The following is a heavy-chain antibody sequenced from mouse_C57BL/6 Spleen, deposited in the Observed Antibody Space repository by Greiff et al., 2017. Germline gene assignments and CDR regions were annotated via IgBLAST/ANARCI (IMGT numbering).Heavy chain of an antibody. CDR1: GYTFTDYN. J-gene: IGHJ4*01. V-gene: IGHV1-18*01. CDR3: ARLNYRYYAMDY. Sequence: VQLKESGPELVKPGASVKIPCKASGYTFTDYNMDWVKQSHGKSLEWIGDINPNNGGTIYNQKFKGKATLTVDKSSSTAYMELRSLTSEDTAVYYCARLNYRYYAMDYWGQGTSVTVSS. CDR2: INPNNGGT. D-gene: IGHD2-1*01.